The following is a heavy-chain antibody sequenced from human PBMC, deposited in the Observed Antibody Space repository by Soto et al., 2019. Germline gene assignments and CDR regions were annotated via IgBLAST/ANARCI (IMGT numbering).Heavy chain of an antibody. Sequence: EVQLVESGGGSVKPGGSLRLSWAASGFTFSRHWPHWVRQAPGKGLVWVSRVNNDGSITHYADSVRGRFLISRDNAKITLYLQGSSLRAEDTAVYYCTRAGPATCTSNSCVDYSPDVWGKVTTVTVSS. J-gene: IGHJ6*04. CDR3: TRAGPATCTSNSCVDYSPDV. D-gene: IGHD6-13*01. V-gene: IGHV3-74*01. CDR2: VNNDGSIT. CDR1: GFTFSRHW.